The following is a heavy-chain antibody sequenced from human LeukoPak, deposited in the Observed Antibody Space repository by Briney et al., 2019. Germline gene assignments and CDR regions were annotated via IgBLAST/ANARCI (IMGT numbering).Heavy chain of an antibody. V-gene: IGHV4-4*09. CDR2: IYTRGST. Sequence: PSETLSLTCTVSGGSISSYYWSWIRQPPGKGLEWIGYIYTRGSTNYNPSLKSRVTISVDTSKNQFSLKLSSVTAADTAVYYCARHRAAVTNFDYWGQGTLVTVSS. CDR3: ARHRAAVTNFDY. J-gene: IGHJ4*02. CDR1: GGSISSYY. D-gene: IGHD4-11*01.